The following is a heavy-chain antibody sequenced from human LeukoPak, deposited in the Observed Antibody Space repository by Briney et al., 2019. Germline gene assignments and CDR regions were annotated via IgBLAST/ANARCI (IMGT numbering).Heavy chain of an antibody. Sequence: PGGSLRLSCAASGITFSNYGMHWVRQAPGKGLEWVAFMRFDGSNRYYTESVKGRFTIYRDSSKNTLYLQMNSLRAEDTAVYYCARRGWSSGYYGFDYWGQGTLVTVSS. CDR3: ARRGWSSGYYGFDY. J-gene: IGHJ4*02. CDR2: MRFDGSNR. D-gene: IGHD3-22*01. V-gene: IGHV3-30*02. CDR1: GITFSNYG.